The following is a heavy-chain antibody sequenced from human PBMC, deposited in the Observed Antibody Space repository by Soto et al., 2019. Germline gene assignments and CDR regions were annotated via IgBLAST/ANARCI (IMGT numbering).Heavy chain of an antibody. CDR2: ISSSDNTI. CDR3: ARYSSGIYSHFDD. D-gene: IGHD1-26*01. J-gene: IGHJ4*02. CDR1: GFSFSDYY. V-gene: IGHV3-11*01. Sequence: QVQLVESGGGLVKPGGSLRLSCAASGFSFSDYYMSWIRQAPGKGLEWVSYISSSDNTIYYADSVKGRFTISRDNAKNSLYLQMNSLRAEDTAMYYCARYSSGIYSHFDDWGQGTLVTVSS.